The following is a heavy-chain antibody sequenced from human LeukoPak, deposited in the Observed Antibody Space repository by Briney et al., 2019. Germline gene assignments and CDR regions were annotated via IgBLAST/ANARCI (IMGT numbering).Heavy chain of an antibody. CDR1: GGSISSATYY. J-gene: IGHJ3*02. V-gene: IGHV4-61*09. CDR2: IYTNGST. CDR3: ARDLPRGRPGVAFDI. Sequence: SETLSLTCTVSGGSISSATYYWTWFRQPAGKGLEWIGQIYTNGSTNYNPSLKSRVTISVDTSKNHFSLKLSSVTAADTAVYYCARDLPRGRPGVAFDIWGQGTMVIVSS. D-gene: IGHD3-10*01.